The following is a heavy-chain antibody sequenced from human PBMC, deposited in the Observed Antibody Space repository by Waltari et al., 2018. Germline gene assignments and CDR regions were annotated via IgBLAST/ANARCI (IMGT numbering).Heavy chain of an antibody. D-gene: IGHD2-15*01. V-gene: IGHV3-23*04. Sequence: EVQLVESGGGLVQPGGSLRLSCAASGFTFSSYAMSWVRQAPGKGLEWVSAISGSGGSTYYADSVKGRFTISRDNSKNTLYLQMNSLRAEDTAVYYCAKDGLLVAATPFARPVYYFDYWGQGTLVTVSS. J-gene: IGHJ4*02. CDR2: ISGSGGST. CDR1: GFTFSSYA. CDR3: AKDGLLVAATPFARPVYYFDY.